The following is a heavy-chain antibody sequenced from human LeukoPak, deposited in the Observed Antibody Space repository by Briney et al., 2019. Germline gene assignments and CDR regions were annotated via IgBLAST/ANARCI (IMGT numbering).Heavy chain of an antibody. D-gene: IGHD3-22*01. CDR1: GGSISSSSYY. V-gene: IGHV4-39*01. CDR3: ASNGPLLSDTSRYYFDS. CDR2: IYYSGST. Sequence: SETLSLTCTVSGGSISSSSYYWGWIRQPPGKGLEWIGSIYYSGSTYYNPSLKSRVTISVDTSKNQFTLNLSSLTAADTAVYYCASNGPLLSDTSRYYFDSWGQGTLVTVSS. J-gene: IGHJ4*02.